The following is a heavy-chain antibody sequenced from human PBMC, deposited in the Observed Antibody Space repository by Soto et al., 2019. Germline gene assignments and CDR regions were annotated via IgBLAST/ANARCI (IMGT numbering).Heavy chain of an antibody. V-gene: IGHV3-23*01. CDR3: AKLLVDILTGYPEYYFDY. CDR1: GFTFNSYS. CDR2: ISGSGGST. D-gene: IGHD3-9*01. J-gene: IGHJ4*02. Sequence: GGSLRLSCAAPGFTFNSYSISWVRPAPGKGLEWVSAISGSGGSTYYADSVKGRFTISRDNSKNTLYLQMNSLRAEDTAVYYCAKLLVDILTGYPEYYFDYWGQGTLVTVSS.